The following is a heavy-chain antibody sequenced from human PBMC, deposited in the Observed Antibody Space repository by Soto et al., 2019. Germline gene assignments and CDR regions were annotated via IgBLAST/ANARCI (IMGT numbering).Heavy chain of an antibody. J-gene: IGHJ6*02. CDR3: AKDIAAMDIYYYYGMDV. V-gene: IGHV3-23*01. D-gene: IGHD5-18*01. Sequence: PGGSLRLSCAASGFTFSSYAMSWGRQAPGKGLEWVSAISGSGGSTYYADSVKGRFTISRDNSKNTLYLQMNSLRAEDTAVYYCAKDIAAMDIYYYYGMDVWGQGTTVTVSS. CDR1: GFTFSSYA. CDR2: ISGSGGST.